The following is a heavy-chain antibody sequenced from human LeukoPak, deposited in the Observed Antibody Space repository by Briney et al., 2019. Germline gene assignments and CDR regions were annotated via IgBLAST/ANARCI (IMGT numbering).Heavy chain of an antibody. CDR1: GFTFSSYA. V-gene: IGHV3-23*01. CDR3: AKEGRYDYDY. J-gene: IGHJ4*02. Sequence: GGSLRLSCAASGFTFSSYATSWVRQAPGKGLEWVSSISGSAGSTYYADSVKGRFTISRDNSKNTLYLQMNSLRAEDTAVYYCAKEGRYDYDYWGQGTLVTVSS. D-gene: IGHD5-12*01. CDR2: ISGSAGST.